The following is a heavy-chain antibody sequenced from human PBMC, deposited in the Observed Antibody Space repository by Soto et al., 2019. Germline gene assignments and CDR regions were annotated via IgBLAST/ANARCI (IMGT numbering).Heavy chain of an antibody. V-gene: IGHV1-18*01. CDR1: GYTFITYG. D-gene: IGHD3-22*01. J-gene: IGHJ4*02. CDR3: ARGPTDYYDNIANYFLDY. Sequence: QVQLVQSGAEGNKPGASVKVSCKASGYTFITYGVSWVRQAPGQGLDWLGWISTYNGNTRYAERLQGRVTMTTDTTPNTAYMERRNLRSNDTAGYYCARGPTDYYDNIANYFLDYWGQGTLVTVSS. CDR2: ISTYNGNT.